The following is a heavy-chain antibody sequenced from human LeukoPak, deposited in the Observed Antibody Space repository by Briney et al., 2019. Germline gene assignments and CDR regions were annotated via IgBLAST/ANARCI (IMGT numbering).Heavy chain of an antibody. CDR2: IWYDGSNK. J-gene: IGHJ4*02. CDR1: GFTFSSYG. CDR3: AKDLYYDSSGNSNDY. Sequence: PGGSLRLSCAASGFTFSSYGMHWVRQAPGKGLEWVAVIWYDGSNKYYADSVKGRFTISRDNSKNTLYLQMNSLRAEDTAVYYCAKDLYYDSSGNSNDYWGQGTLVTVSS. D-gene: IGHD3-22*01. V-gene: IGHV3-33*06.